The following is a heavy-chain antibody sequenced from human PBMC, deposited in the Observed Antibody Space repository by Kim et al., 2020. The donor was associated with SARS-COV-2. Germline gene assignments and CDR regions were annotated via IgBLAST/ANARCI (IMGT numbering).Heavy chain of an antibody. CDR3: ATSGGAVWGYYYGMDV. Sequence: GGSLRLSCEGSGFIFSDFAMHWVRQAPGKGLEWVAVISNAGTGQYYADSVRGRFTISRDNSKNTLYLQMHSLRVDDTAVYYCATSGGAVWGYYYGMDVWGQGTTVTVSS. V-gene: IGHV3-30*03. D-gene: IGHD3-16*01. J-gene: IGHJ6*02. CDR1: GFIFSDFA. CDR2: ISNAGTGQ.